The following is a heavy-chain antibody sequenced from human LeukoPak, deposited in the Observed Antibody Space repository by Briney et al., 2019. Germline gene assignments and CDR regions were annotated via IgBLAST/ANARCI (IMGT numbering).Heavy chain of an antibody. CDR2: VYHSGGT. D-gene: IGHD6-6*01. Sequence: SETLSLTCTVSGYSISSDYYWGWIRQPPGKGLEWIGSVYHSGGTFYNPSLKSRVTISLDMSKNQFSLRLSSVTAADTAVYYCAREGLGIAARADYWGQGTLVTVSS. V-gene: IGHV4-38-2*02. CDR3: AREGLGIAARADY. J-gene: IGHJ4*02. CDR1: GYSISSDYY.